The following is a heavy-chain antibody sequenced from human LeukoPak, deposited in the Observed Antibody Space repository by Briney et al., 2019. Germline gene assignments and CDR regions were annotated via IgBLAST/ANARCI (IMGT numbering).Heavy chain of an antibody. CDR2: MNHTSGNT. CDR1: GYTFTSYD. D-gene: IGHD6-13*01. V-gene: IGHV1-8*01. Sequence: ASVKVSCKASGYTFTSYDINEVRPATGQGREWMGWMNHTSGNTGYAQKFQGRVTMTRNTSISTAYMELSSLRSEDTAVYYCARGRIKYGRLYSSSWLAYWGQGTLVTVSS. CDR3: ARGRIKYGRLYSSSWLAY. J-gene: IGHJ4*02.